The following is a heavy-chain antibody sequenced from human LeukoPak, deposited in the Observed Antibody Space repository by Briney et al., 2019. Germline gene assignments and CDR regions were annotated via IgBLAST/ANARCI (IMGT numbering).Heavy chain of an antibody. Sequence: SETLSLTCTVSGGSISSVDYYWSWIRQYPGKGLEWIGYINYRGSAYYNPSLKSRVTISVDTSKNQFSLNLNSVTAADTAVYYCARGGAARLHFQNWGQGTLVTVSS. J-gene: IGHJ1*01. CDR2: INYRGSA. CDR1: GGSISSVDYY. V-gene: IGHV4-31*03. D-gene: IGHD6-6*01. CDR3: ARGGAARLHFQN.